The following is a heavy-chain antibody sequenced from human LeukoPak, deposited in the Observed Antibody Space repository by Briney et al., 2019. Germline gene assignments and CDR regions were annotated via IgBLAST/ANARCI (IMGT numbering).Heavy chain of an antibody. J-gene: IGHJ4*02. CDR2: IYYSGST. V-gene: IGHV4-39*01. D-gene: IGHD2-15*01. Sequence: PSETLSLTCTVSGGSISSSSYYWGWIRQPPGKGLEWIGSIYYSGSTYYNPSLKSRVTISVDTSKNQFSLKLSSVTAADTAVYYCARQAVIAAAFDYWGQGTPVTVSS. CDR3: ARQAVIAAAFDY. CDR1: GGSISSSSYY.